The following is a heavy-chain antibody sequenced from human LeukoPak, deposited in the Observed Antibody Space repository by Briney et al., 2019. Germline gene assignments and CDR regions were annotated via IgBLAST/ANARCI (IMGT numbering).Heavy chain of an antibody. V-gene: IGHV4-31*03. CDR1: GGSISSGGYY. Sequence: SETLSLTCTVSGGSISSGGYYWSWIRQPPGKGLEWIGYIYYSGSTYYNPSLKSRVTISVDTSKNQFSLKLSSVTAADTAVYYCARDSSSSAFDIWGQGTMVTVSS. CDR3: ARDSSSSAFDI. D-gene: IGHD6-6*01. J-gene: IGHJ3*02. CDR2: IYYSGST.